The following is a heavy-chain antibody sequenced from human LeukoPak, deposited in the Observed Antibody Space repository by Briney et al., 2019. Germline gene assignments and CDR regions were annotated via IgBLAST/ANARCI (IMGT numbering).Heavy chain of an antibody. J-gene: IGHJ4*02. D-gene: IGHD6-13*01. CDR1: GFIFDNYV. V-gene: IGHV3-23*01. CDR3: ARSRKQQLVQNYFDS. Sequence: GGSLRLSCAASGFIFDNYVLTWVRQTPEKGLEWVAGISGSSSSTNYADAVKGRFTISRDNSKDTVYLQLSSLNSEDTAVYYCARSRKQQLVQNYFDSWGQGTLVTVS. CDR2: ISGSSSST.